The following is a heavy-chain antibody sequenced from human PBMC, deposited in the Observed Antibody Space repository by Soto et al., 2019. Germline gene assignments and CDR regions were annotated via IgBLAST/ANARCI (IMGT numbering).Heavy chain of an antibody. V-gene: IGHV1-69*01. Sequence: QVQLVQSGAEVKKPGSSVKVSCKASGGTFSSYAISWVRQAPGQGLEWMGGIIPIFGTANYAQKFQGRVRITADEYTSTAYMELSSLRSEDTAVYYCARAGVPAAMADSYYYYGMDVWGQGPTVTVSS. CDR2: IIPIFGTA. D-gene: IGHD2-2*01. CDR3: ARAGVPAAMADSYYYYGMDV. CDR1: GGTFSSYA. J-gene: IGHJ6*02.